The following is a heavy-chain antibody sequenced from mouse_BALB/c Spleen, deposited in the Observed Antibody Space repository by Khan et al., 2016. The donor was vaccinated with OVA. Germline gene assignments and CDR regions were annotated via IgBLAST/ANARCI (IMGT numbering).Heavy chain of an antibody. V-gene: IGHV1S81*02. D-gene: IGHD1-1*01. J-gene: IGHJ2*01. CDR2: TNPTNGRT. CDR1: GYTFTSYW. CDR3: ARIKKIVATYFDY. Sequence: VQLQQSGAELVKAGASVKMSCKASGYTFTSYWMHWVKQRLGQGLEWFAETNPTNGRTYYNEKFKSKATLTVDKSSSTAYMLLSGQTFEYSAVYYCARIKKIVATYFDYWGQGTTLTVSS.